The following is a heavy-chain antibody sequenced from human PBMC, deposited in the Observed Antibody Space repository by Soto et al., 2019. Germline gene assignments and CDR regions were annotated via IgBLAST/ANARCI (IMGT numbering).Heavy chain of an antibody. J-gene: IGHJ4*02. V-gene: IGHV4-30-2*01. Sequence: SETLSLTCTVSGGSISSGGYSWSWIRQPPGKGLEWIGYIYHSGSTYYNPSLKNRVTISVDRSKNQFSLKLSSVTAADTAVYYCARGPPFGYWGQGTLVTVSS. CDR1: GGSISSGGYS. CDR3: ARGPPFGY. CDR2: IYHSGST.